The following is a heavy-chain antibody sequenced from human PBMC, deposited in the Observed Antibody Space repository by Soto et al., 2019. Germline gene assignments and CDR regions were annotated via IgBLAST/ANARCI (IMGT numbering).Heavy chain of an antibody. CDR3: PKGRYSSSSDFDY. V-gene: IGHV1-69*01. CDR2: IITIYGTA. Sequence: QVQLVQSEAEVKKPGSSVKVSCKASGGTFSSYAISWVRQAPVQGLEWMGGIITIYGTANYEQKIKGSVTMTADECKSIAYKELSSLRSQDTAVYYCPKGRYSSSSDFDYWGQGTLVTVSS. J-gene: IGHJ4*02. D-gene: IGHD6-6*01. CDR1: GGTFSSYA.